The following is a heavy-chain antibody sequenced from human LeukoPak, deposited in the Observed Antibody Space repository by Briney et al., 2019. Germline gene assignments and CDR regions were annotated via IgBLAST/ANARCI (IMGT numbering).Heavy chain of an antibody. Sequence: SETLSLACTVSDGSVSSSSYFWAWIRQPPGKGLEWIGGIYYSGSTYYNPSLKSRVTMSVDTSQNQFSLKLSSVTAADTAVYYCATPMGSCSGGSCYDYWGQGTLVTVSS. D-gene: IGHD2-15*01. CDR2: IYYSGST. V-gene: IGHV4-39*01. CDR3: ATPMGSCSGGSCYDY. CDR1: DGSVSSSSYF. J-gene: IGHJ4*02.